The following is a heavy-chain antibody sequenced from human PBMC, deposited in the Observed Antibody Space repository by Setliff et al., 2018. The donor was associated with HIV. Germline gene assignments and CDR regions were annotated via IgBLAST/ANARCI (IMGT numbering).Heavy chain of an antibody. J-gene: IGHJ6*02. CDR3: ARDQSIFAESAIMAARPRYYYGMDV. D-gene: IGHD6-6*01. CDR1: GFTFSSYA. Sequence: GGSLRLSCAASGFTFSSYAMSWVRQAPGKGLEWVANINQDGSEKYFADSVKGRFVISRDNSKNTVYLQMNRLRVEDTAVYYCARDQSIFAESAIMAARPRYYYGMDVWGHRTTVTVSS. V-gene: IGHV3-7*01. CDR2: INQDGSEK.